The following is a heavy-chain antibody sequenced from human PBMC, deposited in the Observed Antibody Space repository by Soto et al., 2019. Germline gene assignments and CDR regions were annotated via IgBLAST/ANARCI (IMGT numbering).Heavy chain of an antibody. V-gene: IGHV3-66*01. D-gene: IGHD6-19*01. Sequence: GGSLRLSCAASGFTVSSNYMSWVRQAPGKGLEWVSVIYSGGSTYYADSVKGRFTISRDNSKNTLYLQMNSLRAEDTAVYYCARSSSFRSLSGWYFDYWGQGTLVTVSS. CDR3: ARSSSFRSLSGWYFDY. CDR2: IYSGGST. CDR1: GFTVSSNY. J-gene: IGHJ4*02.